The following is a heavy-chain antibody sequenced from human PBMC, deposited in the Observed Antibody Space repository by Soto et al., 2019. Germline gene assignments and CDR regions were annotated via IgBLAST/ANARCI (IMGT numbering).Heavy chain of an antibody. CDR2: IILPFGTP. D-gene: IGHD4-17*01. CDR1: GGTFSNYA. Sequence: SVKVSCKASGGTFSNYAISWVRQAPGQGLEWMGVIILPFGTPNYAQTFQGRVTITADESMTTAYMELSGLRSEDTAVYYCARDPDYEGYFDYWGRGTLVTVSS. V-gene: IGHV1-69*13. CDR3: ARDPDYEGYFDY. J-gene: IGHJ4*01.